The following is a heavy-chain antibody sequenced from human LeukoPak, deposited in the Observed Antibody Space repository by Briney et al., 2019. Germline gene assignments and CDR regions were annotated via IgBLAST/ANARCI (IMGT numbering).Heavy chain of an antibody. CDR1: GGTFSSYA. Sequence: GSSVKVSCKASGGTFSSYAISWVRQAPGQGLEWMGGIIPIFGTANYAQKFQGRVTITTDESTSTAYMEPRSLRSDDTAVYYCASLSSQLTLDYWGQGTLVTVSS. V-gene: IGHV1-69*05. CDR2: IIPIFGTA. J-gene: IGHJ4*02. D-gene: IGHD6-13*01. CDR3: ASLSSQLTLDY.